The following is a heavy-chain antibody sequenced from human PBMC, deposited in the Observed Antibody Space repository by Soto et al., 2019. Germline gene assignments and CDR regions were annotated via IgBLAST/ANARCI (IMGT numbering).Heavy chain of an antibody. CDR3: AKYGSVSDVVPGYYYYGMDV. CDR2: IYPGDSDT. J-gene: IGHJ6*02. V-gene: IGHV5-51*01. Sequence: GESLKISCKGSGYSFTSYWIGWVRQMPGKGLEWMGIIYPGDSDTRYSPSFQGQVTISADKSISTAYLQWSSLKASDTAMYYCAKYGSVSDVVPGYYYYGMDVWAQETTFPVSS. D-gene: IGHD3-10*01. CDR1: GYSFTSYW.